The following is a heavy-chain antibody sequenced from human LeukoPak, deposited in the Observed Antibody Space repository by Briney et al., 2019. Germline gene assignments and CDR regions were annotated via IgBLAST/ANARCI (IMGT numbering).Heavy chain of an antibody. CDR1: GYTFSNNG. CDR3: ARVKLPQGNWFDP. J-gene: IGHJ5*02. D-gene: IGHD4-23*01. CDR2: ISAYNGNT. Sequence: ASVKVSCKASGYTFSNNGISWVRQAPGQGLEWMGWISAYNGNTNYAQKFQGRVTMTTDTSTTTACMELRSLRSDDTAVYYCARVKLPQGNWFDPWGQGTLVIVSS. V-gene: IGHV1-18*04.